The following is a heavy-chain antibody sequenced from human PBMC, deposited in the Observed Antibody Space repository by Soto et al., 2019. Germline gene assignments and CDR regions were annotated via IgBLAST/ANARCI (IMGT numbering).Heavy chain of an antibody. CDR2: ISGSGGST. V-gene: IGHV3-23*01. D-gene: IGHD1-7*01. J-gene: IGHJ5*02. Sequence: EVQLLESGGGLVQPGGSLRLSCAASGFTFSSYAMNWVRQAPGKGLEWVSGISGSGGSTYYADSVKGRFTISRDNSKNTLDLQMNSLRDEDTAVYYCANGKSGTLDLLGPWGQGTLVTVSS. CDR1: GFTFSSYA. CDR3: ANGKSGTLDLLGP.